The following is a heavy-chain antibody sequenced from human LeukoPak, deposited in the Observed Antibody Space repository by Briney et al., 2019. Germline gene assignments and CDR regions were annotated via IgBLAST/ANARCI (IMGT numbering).Heavy chain of an antibody. CDR2: IIPILGIA. J-gene: IGHJ6*02. D-gene: IGHD3-3*01. Sequence: SVKVSCKASGGTFSSYTISWVRQAPGQGLEWMGRIIPILGIANYAQKFQGRVTITADKSTSTAYMELSSLRSEDTAVYYCARELRLLEWLPPGYYGMDVWGQGTTVTVSS. CDR3: ARELRLLEWLPPGYYGMDV. CDR1: GGTFSSYT. V-gene: IGHV1-69*04.